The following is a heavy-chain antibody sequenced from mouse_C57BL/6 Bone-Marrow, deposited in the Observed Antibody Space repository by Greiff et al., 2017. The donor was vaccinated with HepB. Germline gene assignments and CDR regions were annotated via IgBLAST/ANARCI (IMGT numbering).Heavy chain of an antibody. CDR1: GYAFSSSW. J-gene: IGHJ1*03. CDR3: ARVDYYGSSYGWYFDV. V-gene: IGHV1-82*01. Sequence: QVQLKESGPELVKPGASVKISCKASGYAFSSSWMNWVKQRPGKGLEWIGRIYPGDGDTNYNGKFKGKATLTADKSSSTAYMQLSSLTSEDSAVYFCARVDYYGSSYGWYFDVWGTGTTVTVSS. D-gene: IGHD1-1*01. CDR2: IYPGDGDT.